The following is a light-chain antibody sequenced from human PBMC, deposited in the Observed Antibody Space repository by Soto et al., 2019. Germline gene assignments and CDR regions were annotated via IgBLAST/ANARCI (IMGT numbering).Light chain of an antibody. V-gene: IGKV1D-12*01. Sequence: IQMTQSPSSLSVTVGDRVTITCRASQNIASWLAWYQQKPGKVPKLLIYGASTLQRDVPSRFSGSGSGTHFTLTISSLQPEDSATYYCQQANTFPLSFGGGTKVEIK. CDR1: QNIASW. J-gene: IGKJ4*01. CDR2: GAS. CDR3: QQANTFPLS.